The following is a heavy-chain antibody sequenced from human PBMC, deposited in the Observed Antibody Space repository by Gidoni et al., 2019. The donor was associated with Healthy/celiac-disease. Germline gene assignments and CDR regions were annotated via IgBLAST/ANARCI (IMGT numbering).Heavy chain of an antibody. Sequence: QVQLQESGPGRVKSSETLSLTCIVSGGSMSSYYWTWIRQPPGKGLEWIGYSYSNGKLDYNPSLKSRITISVDTSMSQFSLKFNSVTAADTAVYYCARGRTYSYYWGQGTLVTVSS. D-gene: IGHD2-21*01. CDR2: SYSNGKL. V-gene: IGHV4-59*01. CDR3: ARGRTYSYY. CDR1: GGSMSSYY. J-gene: IGHJ4*02.